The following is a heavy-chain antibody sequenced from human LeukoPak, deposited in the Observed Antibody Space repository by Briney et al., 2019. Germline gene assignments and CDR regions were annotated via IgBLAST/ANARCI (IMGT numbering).Heavy chain of an antibody. D-gene: IGHD4-23*01. Sequence: GGSLRLSCAASGFTFSDYYMSWIRQAPGKGLEWVSYISSSGSTIYYADSVKGRFTISRDNAKNSLYLQMNSLRAEDTAVYYCATDQNYGGKEFDYWGQGTLVTVSS. J-gene: IGHJ4*02. CDR2: ISSSGSTI. CDR1: GFTFSDYY. CDR3: ATDQNYGGKEFDY. V-gene: IGHV3-11*01.